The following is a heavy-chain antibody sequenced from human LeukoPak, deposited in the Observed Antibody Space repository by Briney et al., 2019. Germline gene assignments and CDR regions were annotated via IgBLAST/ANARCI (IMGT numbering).Heavy chain of an antibody. V-gene: IGHV3-66*01. CDR1: GFTVSSNY. Sequence: GGSLRLSCAASGFTVSSNYMSWVRQAPGKGLEWVSVIYSGGSTYYADSVKGRFTISRDNSKNTLYLQMNSLRAKDTAVYYCARDYYDSSGYLIWGQGTLVTVSS. J-gene: IGHJ4*02. CDR3: ARDYYDSSGYLI. D-gene: IGHD3-22*01. CDR2: IYSGGST.